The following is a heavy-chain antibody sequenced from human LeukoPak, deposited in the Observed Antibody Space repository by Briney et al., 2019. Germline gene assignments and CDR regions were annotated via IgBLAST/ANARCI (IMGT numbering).Heavy chain of an antibody. CDR2: ISYDGSNK. CDR3: AKETYDFWSDYYFDY. Sequence: GGSLRLSCPASGFTFSSYGMHWVRQAPGKGLEWVAVISYDGSNKYSADSVKGRFTISRDNSKNTLYLQMNSLRAEDTAVYYCAKETYDFWSDYYFDYWGQGTLVTVSS. V-gene: IGHV3-30*18. CDR1: GFTFSSYG. D-gene: IGHD3-3*01. J-gene: IGHJ4*02.